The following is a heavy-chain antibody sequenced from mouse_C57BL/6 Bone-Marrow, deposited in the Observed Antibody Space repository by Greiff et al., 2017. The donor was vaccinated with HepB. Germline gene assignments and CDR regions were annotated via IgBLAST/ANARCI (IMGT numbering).Heavy chain of an antibody. D-gene: IGHD1-1*01. CDR2: TFYSGIT. Sequence: EVQLQESGPSLVRPSQTLSLTCTVTGFSINSDCYWIWIRQFPGNKLEYIGYTFYSGITYYNPSLESRTYITRDTSKNQFSLKLSSVTTEDTATYYCARDLRDYYSYYAMDDWGQGTSVTVSS. CDR1: GFSINSDCY. CDR3: ARDLRDYYSYYAMDD. V-gene: IGHV3-3*01. J-gene: IGHJ4*01.